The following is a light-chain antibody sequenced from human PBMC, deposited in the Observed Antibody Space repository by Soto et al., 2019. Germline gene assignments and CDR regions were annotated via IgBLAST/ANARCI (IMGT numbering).Light chain of an antibody. CDR3: CSYAVVSTYV. J-gene: IGLJ1*01. V-gene: IGLV2-23*01. CDR1: SSDVGGYDL. CDR2: EGS. Sequence: ALTQPASVSGSPGQSITISCTGTSSDVGGYDLVSWYQQHPGKAPKLIIYEGSKRPSGISNRFSGSKSGNTASLTISGLQAEDEADYYCCSYAVVSTYVFGTGTKVTVL.